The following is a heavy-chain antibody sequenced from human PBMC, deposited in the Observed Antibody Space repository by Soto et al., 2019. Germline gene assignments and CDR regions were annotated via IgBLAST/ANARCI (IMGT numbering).Heavy chain of an antibody. CDR2: IWYDGSNK. CDR1: GFTFSSYG. J-gene: IGHJ3*02. D-gene: IGHD5-12*01. V-gene: IGHV3-33*01. Sequence: GGSLRLSCAASGFTFSSYGMHWVRQAPGKGLEWVAVIWYDGSNKYYADSVKGRFTISRDNSKNTLYLQMNSLRAEDTAVYYCAREDSHGGYDRGRAFDIWGQGTMVTVSS. CDR3: AREDSHGGYDRGRAFDI.